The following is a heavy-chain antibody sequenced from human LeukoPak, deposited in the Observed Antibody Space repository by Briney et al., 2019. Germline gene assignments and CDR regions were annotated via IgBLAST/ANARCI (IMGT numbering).Heavy chain of an antibody. Sequence: ASVKVSCKASDDTLSTYDINWVRQAPGQGLEWMGWINVYNGNTKSAQKLQGRVTMTIDTSTSTAYMELRSLRSDDTAVYYCARRTHYYGPPHYYYYMDVWGKGTTVTVSS. V-gene: IGHV1-18*01. J-gene: IGHJ6*03. CDR2: INVYNGNT. D-gene: IGHD3-10*01. CDR1: DDTLSTYD. CDR3: ARRTHYYGPPHYYYYMDV.